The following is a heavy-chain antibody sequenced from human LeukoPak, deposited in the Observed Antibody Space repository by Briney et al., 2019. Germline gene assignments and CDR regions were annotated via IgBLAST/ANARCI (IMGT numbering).Heavy chain of an antibody. V-gene: IGHV3-9*01. CDR3: AKDLGSSGLIDY. CDR1: GFTFDDYA. J-gene: IGHJ4*02. CDR2: ISWNSGSI. Sequence: PGGSLRLSCAASGFTFDDYAMHWVRHAPGKGLEWVSGISWNSGSIGYADSVKGRFTISRDNAKNSLYLQMNSLRAEDTALYYCAKDLGSSGLIDYWGQGTLVTVSS. D-gene: IGHD6-19*01.